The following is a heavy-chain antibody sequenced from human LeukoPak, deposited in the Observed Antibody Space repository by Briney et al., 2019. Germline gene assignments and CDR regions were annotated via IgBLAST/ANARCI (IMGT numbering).Heavy chain of an antibody. J-gene: IGHJ3*02. CDR3: ARDTRYCSGGSCYSDAFDI. CDR1: GFTFSRYG. V-gene: IGHV3-30*03. Sequence: GRSLRLSCAASGFTFSRYGVHWVRQAPGKGLEWVAVISCDGSNKYYADSVKGRFTISRDNSKNTLYLQMNSLRAEDTAVYYCARDTRYCSGGSCYSDAFDIWGQGTMVTVSS. D-gene: IGHD2-15*01. CDR2: ISCDGSNK.